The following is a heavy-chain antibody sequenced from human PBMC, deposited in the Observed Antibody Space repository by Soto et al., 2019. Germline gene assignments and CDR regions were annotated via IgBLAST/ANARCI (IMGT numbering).Heavy chain of an antibody. D-gene: IGHD2-2*01. CDR2: IWYDGSNK. Sequence: GGSLRLSCAASGFTFSSYGMHWVRQAPGKGLEWVAVIWYDGSNKYYADSVKGRFTISRDNSKNTLYLQMNSLRAEDTAVYYCARDYGTVVPTFLTGIFDYWGQGTLVTVSS. CDR1: GFTFSSYG. J-gene: IGHJ4*02. CDR3: ARDYGTVVPTFLTGIFDY. V-gene: IGHV3-33*01.